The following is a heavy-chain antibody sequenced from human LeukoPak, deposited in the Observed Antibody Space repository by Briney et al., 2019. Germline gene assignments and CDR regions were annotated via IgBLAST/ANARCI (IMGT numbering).Heavy chain of an antibody. CDR3: ARDHWFDH. J-gene: IGHJ5*02. V-gene: IGHV3-48*01. CDR2: ISSSSSTI. CDR1: GFTFSSYG. Sequence: SGGSLRLSCAASGFTFSSYGMYWVRQAPGKGLECVSYISSSSSTIYYADSVKGRFTISIDNVKNSLYLQMNSLRAEDTAVYYCARDHWFDHWGQGNVVTVSS.